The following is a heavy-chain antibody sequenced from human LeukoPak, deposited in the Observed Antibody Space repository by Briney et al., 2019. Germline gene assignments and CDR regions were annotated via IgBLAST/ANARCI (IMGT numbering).Heavy chain of an antibody. CDR1: GFTFVNAW. J-gene: IGHJ4*02. CDR2: FKSKTDGGTT. CDR3: TTGYNYLAY. Sequence: GGSLRLSCAASGFTFVNAWMSWVRQAPGKGLEWVGHFKSKTDGGTTDYAAPVKGTFTISRDDSKNTLYLQMHSLKTEDTAVYYCTTGYNYLAYWGQGTLVTVSS. V-gene: IGHV3-15*01. D-gene: IGHD5-18*01.